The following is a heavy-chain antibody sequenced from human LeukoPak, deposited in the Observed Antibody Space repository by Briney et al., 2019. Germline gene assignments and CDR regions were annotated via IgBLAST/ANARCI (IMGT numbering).Heavy chain of an antibody. CDR3: ARASTGYYGNWFDP. V-gene: IGHV4-59*01. J-gene: IGHJ5*02. D-gene: IGHD3-22*01. Sequence: SETLPLTCTVSGGSISSYYWSWIRQPPGKGLEWIGYIYYSGSTNYNPSLKSRVTISVDASKNQFSLKLSSVTAADTAVYYCARASTGYYGNWFDPWGQGTLVTVYS. CDR1: GGSISSYY. CDR2: IYYSGST.